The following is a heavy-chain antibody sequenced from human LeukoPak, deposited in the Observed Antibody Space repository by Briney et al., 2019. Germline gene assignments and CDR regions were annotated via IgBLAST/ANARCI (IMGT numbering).Heavy chain of an antibody. J-gene: IGHJ4*02. Sequence: GGSLRLSCAASGFTFSSYGMHWVRQAPGKGLEWVAVIWYDGSNKYYADSVKGRFTISRDNSKNTLYLQMNSLRAEDTAVYYCAKEPYDSSGYYVDYWGQGTLVTVSS. V-gene: IGHV3-33*06. CDR2: IWYDGSNK. CDR3: AKEPYDSSGYYVDY. D-gene: IGHD3-22*01. CDR1: GFTFSSYG.